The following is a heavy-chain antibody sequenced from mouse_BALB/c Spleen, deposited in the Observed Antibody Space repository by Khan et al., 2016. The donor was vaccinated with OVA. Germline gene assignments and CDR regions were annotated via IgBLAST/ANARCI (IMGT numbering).Heavy chain of an antibody. CDR3: VTPGSSFAWFTY. CDR2: INPSTDYT. J-gene: IGHJ3*01. CDR1: GYTFTNYW. Sequence: VQLQQSGAELAKPGASVKMSCKASGYTFTNYWMHWVKQRPGQGLEWIGYINPSTDYTEYNQKFKDKATLTADKSSSTAYMQLTSLTSEGSAIYECVTPGSSFAWFTYWGQGTPVTVSA. V-gene: IGHV1-7*01. D-gene: IGHD1-1*01.